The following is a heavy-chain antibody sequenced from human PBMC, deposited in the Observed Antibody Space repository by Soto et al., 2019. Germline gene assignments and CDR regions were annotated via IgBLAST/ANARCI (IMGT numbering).Heavy chain of an antibody. D-gene: IGHD1-26*01. J-gene: IGHJ4*02. CDR2: IYYSGGT. Sequence: SETLSLTCTVSGGSISSSSYYWGWIRQPPGKGLEWIGSIYYSGGTYYNPSLKSRVTISVDTSKNQFSLKLSSVTAADTAVYYCARHAVYSGSYAPFDYWGQGTLVTVSS. V-gene: IGHV4-39*01. CDR3: ARHAVYSGSYAPFDY. CDR1: GGSISSSSYY.